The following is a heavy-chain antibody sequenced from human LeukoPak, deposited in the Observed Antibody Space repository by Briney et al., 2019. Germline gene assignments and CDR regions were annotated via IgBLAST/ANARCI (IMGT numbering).Heavy chain of an antibody. CDR1: EFSVGSNY. CDR2: IRSKANSYAT. Sequence: GGSLRLSCAASEFSVGSNYMTWVRQAPGKGLEWVGRIRSKANSYATAYAASVKGRFTISRDDSKNTASLHMNSLKTKNTAVCYCTTPGGSFGDSIDAFDIWGQGTMVTVSS. CDR3: TTPGGSFGDSIDAFDI. D-gene: IGHD3-10*01. J-gene: IGHJ3*02. V-gene: IGHV3-73*01.